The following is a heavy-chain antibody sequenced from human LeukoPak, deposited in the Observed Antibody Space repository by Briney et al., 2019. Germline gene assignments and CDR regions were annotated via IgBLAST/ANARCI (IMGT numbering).Heavy chain of an antibody. CDR2: INHSGST. CDR3: ARDVGGVGATQFDY. CDR1: GRSFSGYY. J-gene: IGHJ4*02. Sequence: SETLSLTCAVYGRSFSGYYWCWLRQPPAKGLEGVGDINHSGSTNYNPSLKSRVTISVDTSKSQFSLKLSSVTAADTAVYYCARDVGGVGATQFDYWGQGTLVTVSS. D-gene: IGHD1-26*01. V-gene: IGHV4-34*01.